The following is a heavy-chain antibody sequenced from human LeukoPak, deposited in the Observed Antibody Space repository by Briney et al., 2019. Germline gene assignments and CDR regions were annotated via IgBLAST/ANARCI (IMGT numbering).Heavy chain of an antibody. CDR1: GYTFTSYD. D-gene: IGHD5-18*01. J-gene: IGHJ4*02. Sequence: ASVKVSCKASGYTFTSYDINWVRQAPGQGLEWMGWISAYNGNTNYAQKLQGRVTMTTDTSTSTAYMELRSLRSDDTAVYYCARSTAMVYYFDYWGQGTLVTVSS. CDR3: ARSTAMVYYFDY. V-gene: IGHV1-18*01. CDR2: ISAYNGNT.